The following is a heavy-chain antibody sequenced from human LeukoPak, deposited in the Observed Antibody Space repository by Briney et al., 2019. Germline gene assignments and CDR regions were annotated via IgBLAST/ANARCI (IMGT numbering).Heavy chain of an antibody. J-gene: IGHJ4*02. D-gene: IGHD3-22*01. CDR1: GFTFSSYW. Sequence: GGSLRLSCAASGFTFSSYWMSWVRQAPGKGLEWVANIKQDGSEKHYVDSVKGRFTISRDNAKNSLYLQMNSLRAEDTAVYYCARDLVRRGYYYPYYFDYWGQGTLVTVSS. V-gene: IGHV3-7*01. CDR3: ARDLVRRGYYYPYYFDY. CDR2: IKQDGSEK.